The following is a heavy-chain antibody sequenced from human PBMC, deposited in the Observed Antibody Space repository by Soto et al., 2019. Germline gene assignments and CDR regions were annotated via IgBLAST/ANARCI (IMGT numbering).Heavy chain of an antibody. CDR3: ARDYKEKWFGEYPGIYGMDV. V-gene: IGHV3-33*01. Sequence: GGSLRLSCAASGFTFSSYGMHWVRQAPGKGLEWVAVIWYDGSNKYYADSVKGRFTISRDNSKNTLYLQMNSLRAEDTAVYYCARDYKEKWFGEYPGIYGMDVWGQGTTVTVSS. J-gene: IGHJ6*02. CDR2: IWYDGSNK. D-gene: IGHD3-10*01. CDR1: GFTFSSYG.